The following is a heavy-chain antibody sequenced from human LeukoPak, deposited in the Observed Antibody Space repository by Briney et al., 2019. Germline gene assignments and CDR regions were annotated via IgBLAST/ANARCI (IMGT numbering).Heavy chain of an antibody. D-gene: IGHD6-19*01. CDR1: GGSFSGYY. V-gene: IGHV4-39*01. CDR3: ARQLYSGWCGGWFDP. J-gene: IGHJ5*02. Sequence: SETLSLTCAVYGGSFSGYYWGWIRQPPGKGLEWIGSIYYSGSTYYNPSLKSRVTISVDTSKNQFSLKLSSVTAADTAVYYCARQLYSGWCGGWFDPWGQGTLVTVSS. CDR2: IYYSGST.